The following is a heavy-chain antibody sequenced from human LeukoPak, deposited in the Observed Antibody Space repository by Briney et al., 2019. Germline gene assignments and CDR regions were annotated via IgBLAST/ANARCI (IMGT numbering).Heavy chain of an antibody. V-gene: IGHV3-49*04. J-gene: IGHJ4*02. Sequence: GRSLRLSCTASGFTFGDYAMSWVRQAPGEGLEWVGFIRSKAYGGTTEYAASVKGRFTISRDDSKSIAYLQMNSLKNEDTAVYYCTREGRGSDAFDYWGQGTLVTVSS. CDR3: TREGRGSDAFDY. CDR1: GFTFGDYA. CDR2: IRSKAYGGTT. D-gene: IGHD3-16*01.